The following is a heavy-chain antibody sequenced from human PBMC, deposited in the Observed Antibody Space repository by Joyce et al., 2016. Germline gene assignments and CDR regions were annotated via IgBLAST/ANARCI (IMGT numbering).Heavy chain of an antibody. CDR2: ITYDGPNK. J-gene: IGHJ3*02. CDR3: ARRSGIPAGRKPGAFDI. D-gene: IGHD6-13*01. CDR1: GFTFSHYA. Sequence: QEQLEESGGGVVQPGTSLRLSCAGSGFTFSHYAMHWVRQAPGKGLEWVAIITYDGPNKFYADSVKGRFTISRDNSKNTLYLQMNSLTVEDTGVYYCARRSGIPAGRKPGAFDIWGQGTLVTVSS. V-gene: IGHV3-30*04.